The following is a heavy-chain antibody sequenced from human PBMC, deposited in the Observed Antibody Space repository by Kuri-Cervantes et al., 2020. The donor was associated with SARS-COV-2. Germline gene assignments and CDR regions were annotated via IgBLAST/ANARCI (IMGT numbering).Heavy chain of an antibody. Sequence: GESLKISCAASGFTFSSCAMSWVRQAPGKGLEWVSCIKGGSGTTYYAASVKGRFTVSRDNAKNTLYLLMSSLRVEDTAMYYCARDLGVAPDFWGQGTQVTVSS. J-gene: IGHJ4*02. CDR1: GFTFSSCA. CDR3: ARDLGVAPDF. V-gene: IGHV3-23*01. CDR2: IKGGSGTT. D-gene: IGHD3-16*01.